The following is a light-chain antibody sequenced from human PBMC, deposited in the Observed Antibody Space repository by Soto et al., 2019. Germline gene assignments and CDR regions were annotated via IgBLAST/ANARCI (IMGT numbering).Light chain of an antibody. J-gene: IGKJ1*01. Sequence: EIVLTQSPGTLSLSPGERATLSCRASQSVSNNYLAWYQQKPGQAPRLLIYGTSIRATGIPDRFSGSGSGTDFTLTITRLEPEDFAVYYCQRFGTSPPWTFGQGTKVDIK. V-gene: IGKV3-20*01. CDR1: QSVSNNY. CDR2: GTS. CDR3: QRFGTSPPWT.